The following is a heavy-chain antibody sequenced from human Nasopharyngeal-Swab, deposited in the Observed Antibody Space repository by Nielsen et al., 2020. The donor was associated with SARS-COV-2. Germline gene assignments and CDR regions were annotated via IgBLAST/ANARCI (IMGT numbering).Heavy chain of an antibody. D-gene: IGHD2-2*01. CDR3: ARDYCSSTSCYDY. J-gene: IGHJ4*02. CDR2: ISSSGGTR. Sequence: VRQAPGKGLEWVSYISSSGGTRYYADSVKGRFTISRDNAKNSLYLQMNSLRAEDTAVYYCARDYCSSTSCYDYWGQGTLVTVSS. V-gene: IGHV3-48*03.